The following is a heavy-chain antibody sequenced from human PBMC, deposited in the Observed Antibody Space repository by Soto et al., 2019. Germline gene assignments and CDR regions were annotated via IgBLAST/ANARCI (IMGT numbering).Heavy chain of an antibody. D-gene: IGHD3-9*01. CDR1: GFTFSSYA. J-gene: IGHJ4*02. CDR3: AKNTLWYDILTGYGLGGPDY. V-gene: IGHV3-23*01. Sequence: GGSLRLSCAASGFTFSSYAMSWVRQAPGKGLEWVSAISGSGGSTYYADSVKGRFTISRDNSKNTLYLQMNSLRAEDTAVYYCAKNTLWYDILTGYGLGGPDYWGQGTLVTVSS. CDR2: ISGSGGST.